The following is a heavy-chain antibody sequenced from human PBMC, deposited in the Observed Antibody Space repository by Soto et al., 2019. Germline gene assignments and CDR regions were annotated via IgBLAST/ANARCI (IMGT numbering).Heavy chain of an antibody. V-gene: IGHV4-34*01. CDR3: ARDYGDYSYYGMDV. J-gene: IGHJ6*02. CDR1: GGSFSGYY. Sequence: SETLSLTCAVYGGSFSGYYWSWIRQPPGKGLEWIGEINHSGSTNYNPSLKSRVTISVDTSKNQFSLKLSSVTAADTAVYYCARDYGDYSYYGMDVWGQGTTVTVSS. D-gene: IGHD4-17*01. CDR2: INHSGST.